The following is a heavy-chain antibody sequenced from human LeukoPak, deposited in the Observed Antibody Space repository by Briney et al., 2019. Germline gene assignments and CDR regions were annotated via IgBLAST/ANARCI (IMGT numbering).Heavy chain of an antibody. V-gene: IGHV3-11*01. J-gene: IGHJ3*02. CDR1: GFTFSNYY. Sequence: GGSLRLSCAASGFTFSNYYMSWIRQAPGKGLEWLSYISISGSTIYYADSVKGRFTISRDNAKNSLYLQIHSLSAEHTAVDSCAREFTFDAFGIWGLGTMVPVSS. CDR2: ISISGSTI. CDR3: AREFTFDAFGI. D-gene: IGHD2/OR15-2a*01.